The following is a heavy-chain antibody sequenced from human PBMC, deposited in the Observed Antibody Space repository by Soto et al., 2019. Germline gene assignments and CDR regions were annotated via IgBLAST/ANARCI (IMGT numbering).Heavy chain of an antibody. CDR1: GGSISSGGYS. CDR3: ARFSYYYGMDV. J-gene: IGHJ6*02. Sequence: LQLQESGSGLVKPSQTLSLTCAVSGGSISSGGYSWSWIRQPPGKGLEWIGYIYHSGSTYYNPSLKSRVTISVDRSKNQCSLKLSSVTAADTAVYYCARFSYYYGMDVWGQGTTVTVSS. V-gene: IGHV4-30-2*01. CDR2: IYHSGST.